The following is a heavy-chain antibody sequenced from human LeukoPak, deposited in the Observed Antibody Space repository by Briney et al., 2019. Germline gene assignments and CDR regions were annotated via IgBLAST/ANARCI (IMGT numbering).Heavy chain of an antibody. V-gene: IGHV3-11*01. J-gene: IGHJ4*02. D-gene: IGHD4-17*01. CDR3: AREGGHTVTTPYFDY. Sequence: GGSLRLSCAASGFTFSDYYMSWIRQAPGKGLEWVSYISSSGGTIYYADSVKGRFTISRDNAKNSLYLQMNSLRAEDTAVYYCAREGGHTVTTPYFDYWGQGTLVTVSS. CDR1: GFTFSDYY. CDR2: ISSSGGTI.